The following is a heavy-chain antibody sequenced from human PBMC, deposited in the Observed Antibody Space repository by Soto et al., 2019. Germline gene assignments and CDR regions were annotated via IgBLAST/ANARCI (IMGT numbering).Heavy chain of an antibody. CDR1: VGTFRSYA. D-gene: IGHD2-21*01. CDR3: ARDHGGDFDY. J-gene: IGHJ4*02. V-gene: IGHV1-69*06. CDR2: VIPIFGTA. Sequence: SVTVSCKPSVGTFRSYAISWVRQAPGQGLEWMGGVIPIFGTANYAQKFQGRVTITADKSTSTAYMELSSLRSEDTAVYYCARDHGGDFDYWGQGTLVTVSS.